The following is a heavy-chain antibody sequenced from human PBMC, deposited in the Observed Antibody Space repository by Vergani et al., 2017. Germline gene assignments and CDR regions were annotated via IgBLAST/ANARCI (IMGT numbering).Heavy chain of an antibody. CDR1: GGSISSSSYY. Sequence: QLQLQESGPGLVKPSETLSLTCTVSGGSISSSSYYWGWIRQPPGKGLEWIGSIYYSGSTYYNPSLKSRVTISVDTSKNQFSLKLSSVTAADTAVYYCAXPWEGYCSGGSCDAFDIWGQGTMVTVSS. CDR2: IYYSGST. CDR3: AXPWEGYCSGGSCDAFDI. D-gene: IGHD2-15*01. J-gene: IGHJ3*02. V-gene: IGHV4-39*01.